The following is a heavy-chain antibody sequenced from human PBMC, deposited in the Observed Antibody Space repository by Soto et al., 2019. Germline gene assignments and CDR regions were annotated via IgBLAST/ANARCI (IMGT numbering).Heavy chain of an antibody. CDR2: ISGGGGRT. J-gene: IGHJ4*02. V-gene: IGHV3-23*01. D-gene: IGHD3-22*01. CDR3: AKAQYDSSGYYFWNFDY. CDR1: GFTFGSFF. Sequence: PGESLKISCAASGFTFGSFFMNWVRQAPGKGLEWVSAISGGGGRTFYADSVKGRFTISRDISKNTLYLQMNSLRAEDTAVYYCAKAQYDSSGYYFWNFDYWGQGILVTVSS.